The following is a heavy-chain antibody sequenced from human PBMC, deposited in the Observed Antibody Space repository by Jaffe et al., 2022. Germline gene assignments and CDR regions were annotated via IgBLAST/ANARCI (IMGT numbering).Heavy chain of an antibody. CDR2: IYHSGST. CDR3: ARDGALLWFGESRGYFDY. D-gene: IGHD3-10*01. Sequence: QVQLQESGPGLVKPSETLSLTCAVSGYSISSGYYWGWIRQPPGKGLEWIGSIYHSGSTYYNPSLKSRVTISVDTSKNQFSLKLSSVTAADTAVYYCARDGALLWFGESRGYFDYWGQGTLVTVSS. CDR1: GYSISSGYY. J-gene: IGHJ4*02. V-gene: IGHV4-38-2*02.